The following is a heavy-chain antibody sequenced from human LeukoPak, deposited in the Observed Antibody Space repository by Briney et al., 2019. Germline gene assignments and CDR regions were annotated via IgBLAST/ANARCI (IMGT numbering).Heavy chain of an antibody. CDR1: GFTFSSYW. CDR3: ARVNAYCSGGSCYSYYYYGMDV. CDR2: IKQDGSEK. D-gene: IGHD2-15*01. V-gene: IGHV3-7*01. Sequence: GGSLRLSCAASGFTFSSYWMSWVRQAPGKGLEWLANIKQDGSEKYYVDSVKGRFTISRDNAKNSLYLQMNSLRAEDTAVYYCARVNAYCSGGSCYSYYYYGMDVWGQGTTVTVSS. J-gene: IGHJ6*02.